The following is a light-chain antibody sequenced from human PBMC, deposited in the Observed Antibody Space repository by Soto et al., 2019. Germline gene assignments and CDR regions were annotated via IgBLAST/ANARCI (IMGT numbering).Light chain of an antibody. CDR3: QQYGSSPWT. J-gene: IGKJ1*01. V-gene: IGKV3-20*01. Sequence: EIVLTQSPGTLSLSPGERATLSCRASQSVSSSYLAWYQQKPGQAPRLLVYGASIRATGIPDRFSVSGSGTDFTLTISGLEPEDFAVYYCQQYGSSPWTFGQGTKVDIK. CDR2: GAS. CDR1: QSVSSSY.